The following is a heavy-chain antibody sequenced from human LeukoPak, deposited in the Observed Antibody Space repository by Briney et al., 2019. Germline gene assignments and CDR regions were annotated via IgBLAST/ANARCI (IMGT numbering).Heavy chain of an antibody. CDR3: AKDQATAGMTLDN. Sequence: PGRSLRLSCAASGFTFSSYAMHWVRQAPGKGLEWVAVISYDGGNKYYADSVKGRFTISRDNSKNTLYLQMNSLRAEDTAVYYCAKDQATAGMTLDNWGQGTLVTVSS. CDR2: ISYDGGNK. D-gene: IGHD6-13*01. V-gene: IGHV3-30-3*01. CDR1: GFTFSSYA. J-gene: IGHJ4*02.